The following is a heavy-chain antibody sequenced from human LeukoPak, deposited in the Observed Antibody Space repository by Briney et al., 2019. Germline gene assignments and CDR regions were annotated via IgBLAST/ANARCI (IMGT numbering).Heavy chain of an antibody. D-gene: IGHD3-10*01. CDR2: IASDGSHT. Sequence: GGSLRLSCAASGFTFSTYFMHWVRQAPGKGLEWVAVIASDGSHTFYVESVKGRFTISRDNSKNTLYLQMNSLRAEDTAVYFCARERQDTIVHSGAFDIWGQGTMVTVSS. CDR3: ARERQDTIVHSGAFDI. J-gene: IGHJ3*02. CDR1: GFTFSTYF. V-gene: IGHV3-30-3*01.